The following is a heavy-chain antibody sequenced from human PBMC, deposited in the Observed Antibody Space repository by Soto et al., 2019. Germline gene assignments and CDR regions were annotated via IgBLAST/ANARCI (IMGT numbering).Heavy chain of an antibody. J-gene: IGHJ6*02. CDR1: GGTFSSYA. CDR3: AREEASYDFWSGYRSMDV. D-gene: IGHD3-3*01. CDR2: IIPIFGTA. Sequence: GASVKVSCKASGGTFSSYAISWVRQAPGQGLEWMGGIIPIFGTANYAQKFQGRVTITADGSTSTAYMELSSLRSEDTAVYYCAREEASYDFWSGYRSMDVWGQGTTVTVSS. V-gene: IGHV1-69*13.